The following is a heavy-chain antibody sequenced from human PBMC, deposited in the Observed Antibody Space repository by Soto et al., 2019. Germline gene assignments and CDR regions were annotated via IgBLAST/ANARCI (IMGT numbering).Heavy chain of an antibody. CDR3: ARDLGVPAVDWSDP. V-gene: IGHV3-21*01. J-gene: IGHJ5*02. CDR1: GFTFSSYS. D-gene: IGHD2-2*01. Sequence: EVQLVESGGGLVKPGGSLRLSCAASGFTFSSYSMNWVRQAPGKGLEWVSSISSSSSYIYYADSVKGRFTISRDNAKNSLYLQMNSLRAEDTAVYYCARDLGVPAVDWSDPWGQGTLVTVSS. CDR2: ISSSSSYI.